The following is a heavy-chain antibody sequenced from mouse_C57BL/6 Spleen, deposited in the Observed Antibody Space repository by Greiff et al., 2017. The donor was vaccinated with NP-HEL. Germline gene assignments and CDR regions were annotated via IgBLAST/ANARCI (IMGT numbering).Heavy chain of an antibody. V-gene: IGHV5-9-1*02. J-gene: IGHJ2*01. Sequence: EVKLMESGEGLVKPGGSLKLSCAASGFTFSSYAMSWVRQTPEKRLEWVAYISSGGDYIYYAVTVKGRVTISRDNARNTLYLQMSSLKSEDTAMYYCTRELGRGYFDYWGQGTTLTVSS. CDR2: ISSGGDYI. D-gene: IGHD4-1*01. CDR1: GFTFSSYA. CDR3: TRELGRGYFDY.